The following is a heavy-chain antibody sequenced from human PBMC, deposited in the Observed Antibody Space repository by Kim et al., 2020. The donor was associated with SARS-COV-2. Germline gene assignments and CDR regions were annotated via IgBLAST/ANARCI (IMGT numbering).Heavy chain of an antibody. V-gene: IGHV3-48*02. Sequence: ADSVKSRFTDSRDNAKNSLYLQMNGLEYEDSAVYYCARKVASSYYYYMDVWGKGTTVTVSS. J-gene: IGHJ6*03. CDR3: ARKVASSYYYYMDV.